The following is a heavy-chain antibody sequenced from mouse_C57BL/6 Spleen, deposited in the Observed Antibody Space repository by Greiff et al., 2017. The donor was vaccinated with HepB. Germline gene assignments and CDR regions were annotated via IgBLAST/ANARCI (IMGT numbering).Heavy chain of an antibody. J-gene: IGHJ4*01. CDR2: ISNGGGST. Sequence: DVQLQESGGGLVQPGGSLKLSCAASGFTFSDYYMYWVRQTPEKRLEWVAYISNGGGSTYYPDTVKGRFTISRDNAKNTLYLQMSRLKSEDTAMYYCARQNGNYRYYAMDYWGQGTSVTVSS. CDR3: ARQNGNYRYYAMDY. V-gene: IGHV5-12*01. D-gene: IGHD2-1*01. CDR1: GFTFSDYY.